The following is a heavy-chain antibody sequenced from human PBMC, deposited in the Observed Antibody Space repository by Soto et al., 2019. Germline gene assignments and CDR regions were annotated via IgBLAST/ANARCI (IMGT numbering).Heavy chain of an antibody. V-gene: IGHV4-59*04. CDR2: NDYA. CDR3: AGTTSPHWYYMDV. J-gene: IGHJ6*03. CDR1: GGSISSYY. D-gene: IGHD1-7*01. Sequence: PSETLSLTCTVSGGSISSYYWSWIRQPPGKGLEWIGYNDYAVSVKSRITVNPDTSKNQFSLHLDSVTPEDTAVYYCAGTTSPHWYYMDVWDKGTTVTVSS.